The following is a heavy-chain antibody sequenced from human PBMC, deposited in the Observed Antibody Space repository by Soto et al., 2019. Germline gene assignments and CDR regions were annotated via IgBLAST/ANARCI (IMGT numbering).Heavy chain of an antibody. D-gene: IGHD6-13*01. J-gene: IGHJ3*02. V-gene: IGHV3-7*03. CDR3: ARETPFGSSSWYGAFDI. CDR1: GFTFSSYW. Sequence: SGGSLRLSCAASGFTFSSYWMSWVRQAPGKGLEWVANIKQDGSEKYYVDSVKGRFTISRDNAKNSLYLQMNSLRAEDTAVYYCARETPFGSSSWYGAFDIWGQGTMVTVSS. CDR2: IKQDGSEK.